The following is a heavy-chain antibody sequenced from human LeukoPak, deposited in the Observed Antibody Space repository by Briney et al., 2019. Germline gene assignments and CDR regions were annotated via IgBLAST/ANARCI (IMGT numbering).Heavy chain of an antibody. CDR1: GYTFTGYY. CDR2: INPNSGGT. J-gene: IGHJ6*02. V-gene: IGHV1-2*04. D-gene: IGHD4-11*01. Sequence: ASVKVSCKASGYTFTGYYMHWVRQAPGQGLEWMGWINPNSGGTNYAQKFQGWVTMTRDTSISTAYMELSRLRSDDTAVYYCARNIDSNYANYYYGMDVWGQGTTVTVSS. CDR3: ARNIDSNYANYYYGMDV.